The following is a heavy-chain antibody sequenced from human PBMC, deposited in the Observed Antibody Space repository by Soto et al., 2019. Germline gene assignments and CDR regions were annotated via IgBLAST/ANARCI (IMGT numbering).Heavy chain of an antibody. CDR2: ISLSGSTI. Sequence: XGSLRLACAASGFAFSNYDMNWVHQAPGKGLEWVSYISLSGSTIYYADSVKGRFTIARDDAKNSLYLQMKSLRADDTAVYYCARESFSASPKFFDDWGQGTLVTVSS. J-gene: IGHJ4*02. D-gene: IGHD3-3*02. V-gene: IGHV3-48*03. CDR1: GFAFSNYD. CDR3: ARESFSASPKFFDD.